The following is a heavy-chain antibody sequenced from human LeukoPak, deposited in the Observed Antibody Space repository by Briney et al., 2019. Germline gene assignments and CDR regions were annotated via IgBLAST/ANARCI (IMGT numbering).Heavy chain of an antibody. D-gene: IGHD6-19*01. CDR1: GFTFSNYW. J-gene: IGHJ4*02. CDR2: LKQDGGEK. CDR3: AREKFLEWYAVAGTFGYFDY. V-gene: IGHV3-7*01. Sequence: GGSLRLSCAASGFTFSNYWMSWVRQAPGKGLEWVANLKQDGGEKYYVDSVKGRFTISRGNAKNSLYLQMNSLRAEDTAVYYCAREKFLEWYAVAGTFGYFDYWGQGTLVTVSS.